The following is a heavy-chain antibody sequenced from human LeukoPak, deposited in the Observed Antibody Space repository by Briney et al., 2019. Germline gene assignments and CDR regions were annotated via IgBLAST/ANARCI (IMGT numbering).Heavy chain of an antibody. Sequence: GGSLRLSCAASGFTFSSYWMSWVRQAPGKGLKWVSAIGGSGGSTYYADSVKGRFTISRDNSKNTLYLQMYSLRAEDTAVYYCAKQANYDILTGYFDYWGQGTLVTVSS. V-gene: IGHV3-23*01. CDR1: GFTFSSYW. CDR3: AKQANYDILTGYFDY. D-gene: IGHD3-9*01. CDR2: IGGSGGST. J-gene: IGHJ4*02.